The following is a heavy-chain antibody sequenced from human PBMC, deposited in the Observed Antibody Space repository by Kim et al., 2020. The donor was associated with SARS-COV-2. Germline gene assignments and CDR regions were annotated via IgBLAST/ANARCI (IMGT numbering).Heavy chain of an antibody. J-gene: IGHJ6*04. CDR2: TNPGNGYT. CDR3: ARRGYDSSGHPYYGMDV. Sequence: ASVKVSCKASGYTFISHTIHWVRQAPGQRLEWMGWTNPGNGYTKYSQTFQGRVIIIKDTSASTVYMELRSLRSEDTAVYYCARRGYDSSGHPYYGMDVWGEGTTVTVSS. CDR1: GYTFISHT. D-gene: IGHD3-22*01. V-gene: IGHV1-3*01.